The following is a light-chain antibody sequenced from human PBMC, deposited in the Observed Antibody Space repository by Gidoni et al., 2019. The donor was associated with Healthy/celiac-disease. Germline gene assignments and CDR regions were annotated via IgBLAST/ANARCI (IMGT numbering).Light chain of an antibody. CDR1: SSNIGSNT. CDR3: AAWDDSLNGVV. J-gene: IGLJ2*01. V-gene: IGLV1-44*01. CDR2: SNN. Sequence: QSVLTQPPSPFGTPGPRVTISCSGSSSNIGSNTVNWYQQLPGTAPKLLIYSNNQRPSGVPDRFSGSKSGTSASLAISGLQSEDEADYYCAAWDDSLNGVVFGGGTKLTVL.